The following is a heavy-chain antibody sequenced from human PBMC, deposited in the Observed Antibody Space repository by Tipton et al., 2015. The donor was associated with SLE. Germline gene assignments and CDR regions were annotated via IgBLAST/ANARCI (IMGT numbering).Heavy chain of an antibody. CDR2: IYYSGST. CDR1: GGSISSHY. J-gene: IGHJ5*02. D-gene: IGHD6-19*01. Sequence: TLSLTCTVSGGSISSHYWSWIRQPPGKGLEWIGYIYYSGSTNYNPSLKSRVTISVDTSKSQFSLKLGSVTAADTAVYYCARVGIAVAGPGDWAHWFDPWGQGTLVTVSS. CDR3: ARVGIAVAGPGDWAHWFDP. V-gene: IGHV4-59*11.